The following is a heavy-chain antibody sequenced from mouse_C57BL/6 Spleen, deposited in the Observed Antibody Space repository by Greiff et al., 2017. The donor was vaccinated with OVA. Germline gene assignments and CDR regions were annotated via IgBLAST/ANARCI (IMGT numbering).Heavy chain of an antibody. CDR3: ARAIITTVVAPSDY. V-gene: IGHV1-19*01. CDR1: GYTFTDYY. CDR2: INPYNGGT. D-gene: IGHD1-1*01. J-gene: IGHJ4*01. Sequence: EVKLVESGPVLVKPGASVKMSCKASGYTFTDYYMNWVKQSHGKSLEWIGVINPYNGGTSYNQKFKGKATLTVDKSSSTAYMELNSLTSEDSAVYYCARAIITTVVAPSDYWGQGTSVTVSS.